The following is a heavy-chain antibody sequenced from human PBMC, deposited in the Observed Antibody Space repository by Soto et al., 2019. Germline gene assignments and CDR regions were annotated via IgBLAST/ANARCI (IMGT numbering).Heavy chain of an antibody. CDR3: AKGKPYYYYGMDV. V-gene: IGHV3-30*18. CDR2: ISYDGSNK. J-gene: IGHJ6*02. Sequence: PGGSLRLSCAASGFTFSSYGMHWVRQAPGKGLEWVAVISYDGSNKYYADSVKGRFTISRDNSKNTLYLQMNSLRAEDTAVYYCAKGKPYYYYGMDVWGQGTTVTVSS. CDR1: GFTFSSYG.